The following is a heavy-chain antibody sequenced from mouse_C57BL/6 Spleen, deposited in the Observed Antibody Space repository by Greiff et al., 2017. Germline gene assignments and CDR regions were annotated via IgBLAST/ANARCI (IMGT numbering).Heavy chain of an antibody. Sequence: VQLQQSGAELVKPGASVKMSCKASGYTFTSYWITWVKQRPGQGLEWIGDIYPGSGSTNYNEKFKSKATLTVDTSSSTAYMQLSSLTSEDSAVYYCAREGITTVVPYAMDYWGQGTSVTVSS. D-gene: IGHD1-1*01. CDR1: GYTFTSYW. CDR2: IYPGSGST. V-gene: IGHV1-55*01. CDR3: AREGITTVVPYAMDY. J-gene: IGHJ4*01.